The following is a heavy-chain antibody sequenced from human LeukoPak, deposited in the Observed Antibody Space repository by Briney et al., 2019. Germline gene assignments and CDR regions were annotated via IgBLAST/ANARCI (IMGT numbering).Heavy chain of an antibody. V-gene: IGHV3-21*01. CDR1: GFTFSSYS. Sequence: GGSLRLSCAASGFTFSSYSMNWVRQAPGKGLEWVSSISSSSSYIYYADSMKGRFTISRDNAKNSLYLQMNSLRAEDTAVYYCAGGTLSRFDYWGQGTLVTVSS. J-gene: IGHJ4*02. CDR2: ISSSSSYI. CDR3: AGGTLSRFDY.